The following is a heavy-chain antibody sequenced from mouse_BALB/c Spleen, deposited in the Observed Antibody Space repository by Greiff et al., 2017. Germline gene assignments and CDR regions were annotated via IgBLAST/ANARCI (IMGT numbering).Heavy chain of an antibody. D-gene: IGHD2-1*01. CDR3: ARLYYGNWYFDV. CDR2: ISDGGSYT. CDR1: GFTFSDYY. V-gene: IGHV5-4*02. J-gene: IGHJ1*01. Sequence: DVKLVESGGGLVKPGGSLKLSCAASGFTFSDYYMYWVRQTPEKRLEWVATISDGGSYTYYPDSVKGRFTISRDNAKNNLYLQMSSLKSEDTAMYYCARLYYGNWYFDVWGAGTTVTVSS.